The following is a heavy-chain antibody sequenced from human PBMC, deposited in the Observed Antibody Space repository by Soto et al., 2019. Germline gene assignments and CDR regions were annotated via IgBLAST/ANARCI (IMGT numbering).Heavy chain of an antibody. V-gene: IGHV3-15*07. CDR2: IKTSAGGGAT. J-gene: IGHJ6*02. D-gene: IGHD2-15*01. CDR1: GFSFNEAW. Sequence: EVQLVESAGGLVKPGGSLRLSCVASGFSFNEAWMNWVRQAPGQGLEWVGRIKTSAGGGATNYAAPVQGRFTISRDDSQNTLSLHMNSLRTEDTAIYYCTTGSVEGIWGQGTTVIVSS. CDR3: TTGSVEGI.